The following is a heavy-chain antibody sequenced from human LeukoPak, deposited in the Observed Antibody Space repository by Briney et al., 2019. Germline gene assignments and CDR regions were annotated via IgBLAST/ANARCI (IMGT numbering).Heavy chain of an antibody. Sequence: KPSETLSLTCTVSGASISSYYWSWIRQPPGKGLEWIGCLFDSRHTHQPPSLKSRVTISIDTYKNQWSLKLSSVTAADTAVFYCARHFDGPHPEGNSRLKWFDPWGQGTLATV. V-gene: IGHV4-59*08. CDR3: ARHFDGPHPEGNSRLKWFDP. CDR2: LFDSRHT. CDR1: GASISSYY. J-gene: IGHJ5*02. D-gene: IGHD1-1*01.